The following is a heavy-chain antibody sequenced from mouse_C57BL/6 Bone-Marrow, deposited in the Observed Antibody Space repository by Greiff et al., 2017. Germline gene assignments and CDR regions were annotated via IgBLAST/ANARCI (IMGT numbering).Heavy chain of an antibody. D-gene: IGHD2-3*01. V-gene: IGHV1-72*01. CDR3: ARWLYDGYYWDDFDY. Sequence: QVQLQQPGAELVKPGASVKLSCKASGYTFTSYWMHWVKQRPGRGLEWIGRIDPNSGGTKYNEKFTSKATLTVDKPSSPAYMQLSILTSEDSAVYYCARWLYDGYYWDDFDYWGQGTTLTVSS. J-gene: IGHJ2*01. CDR2: IDPNSGGT. CDR1: GYTFTSYW.